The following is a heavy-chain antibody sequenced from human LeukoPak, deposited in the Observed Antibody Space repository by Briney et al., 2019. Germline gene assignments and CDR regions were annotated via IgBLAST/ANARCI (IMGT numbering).Heavy chain of an antibody. D-gene: IGHD3-3*01. J-gene: IGHJ4*02. CDR2: IYYSGST. CDR1: GGSISSYY. Sequence: SETLSLTCTVSGGSISSYYLSWIRQPPGKGLEWIGYIYYSGSTNYNPSLESRVTISVDTSKNQFSLKLSSVTAADTAVYYCARVTYDFWSGYYGDWGQGTLVTVSS. V-gene: IGHV4-59*01. CDR3: ARVTYDFWSGYYGD.